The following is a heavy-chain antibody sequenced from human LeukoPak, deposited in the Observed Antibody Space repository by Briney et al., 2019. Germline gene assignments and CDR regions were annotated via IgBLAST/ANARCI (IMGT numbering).Heavy chain of an antibody. J-gene: IGHJ1*01. D-gene: IGHD1-1*01. V-gene: IGHV1-2*02. CDR2: ITLHSGDT. CDR3: AREGQLGLDN. CDR1: GGTFSNYA. Sequence: ASVKVSCKASGGTFSNYAIHWVRQGPGQGLEWLGWITLHSGDTHYAQKYQGRLTMTSDTSISTGYMELSRLQFDDTAVYYCAREGQLGLDNWGQGTLVTVSS.